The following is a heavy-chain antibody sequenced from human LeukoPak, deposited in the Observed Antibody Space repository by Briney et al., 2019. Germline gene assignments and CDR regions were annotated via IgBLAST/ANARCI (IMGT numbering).Heavy chain of an antibody. CDR2: IDYTGTT. CDR1: GDSISNNFYY. D-gene: IGHD3-10*01. V-gene: IGHV4-39*07. Sequence: SETLSLTCSVFGDSISNNFYYWGWIRQTPGKGLAWIASIDYTGTTYYNPSFKSRVSISMDTSKNQFSLKLSSVTAADTAVYYCARRYPSVRGANLRPQEVRKYYFDYWGQGTLVTVSS. CDR3: ARRYPSVRGANLRPQEVRKYYFDY. J-gene: IGHJ4*02.